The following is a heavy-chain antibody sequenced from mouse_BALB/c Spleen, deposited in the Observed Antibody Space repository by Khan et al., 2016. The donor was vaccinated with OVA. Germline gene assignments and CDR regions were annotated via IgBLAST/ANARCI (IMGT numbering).Heavy chain of an antibody. Sequence: QVQLKESGPGLVAPSQSLSIICTVSGFSLTNYGVHWVRQPPGKGLEWLGVMWAGGSTNYNSALMSRLSISIDNSKSQVFLKMNSLQTDDTAIYCCARPYYGSAWFAYWGQKTLVTVSA. CDR2: MWAGGST. V-gene: IGHV2-9*02. D-gene: IGHD1-1*01. CDR3: ARPYYGSAWFAY. J-gene: IGHJ3*01. CDR1: GFSLTNYG.